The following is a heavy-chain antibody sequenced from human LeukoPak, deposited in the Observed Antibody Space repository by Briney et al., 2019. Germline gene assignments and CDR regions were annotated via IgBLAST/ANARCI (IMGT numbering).Heavy chain of an antibody. J-gene: IGHJ4*02. CDR1: GFTFRSYA. Sequence: GGSLRLSCAASGFTFRSYAMSWVRHAPGKGLEWGSAISGSGGTTYYADSVKGHFTVSRDNSKNTLYLQMNSLRAEDTAVYYCAKDPHNFWTGYFDYWGQGTLVTVSS. V-gene: IGHV3-23*01. CDR2: ISGSGGTT. D-gene: IGHD3/OR15-3a*01. CDR3: AKDPHNFWTGYFDY.